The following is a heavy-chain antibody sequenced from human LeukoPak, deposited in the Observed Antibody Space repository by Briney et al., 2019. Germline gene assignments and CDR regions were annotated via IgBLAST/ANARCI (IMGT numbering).Heavy chain of an antibody. J-gene: IGHJ1*01. CDR2: ISSSSSTI. Sequence: GGSLRLSCAASGFTFSSYSMNWVCQAPGKGLEWVSYISSSSSTIYYADSVKGRFTISRDNAKNSLYLQMNSLRAEDTAVYYCARDLISSSWYEEYFQHWGQGTLVTVSS. V-gene: IGHV3-48*01. D-gene: IGHD6-13*01. CDR1: GFTFSSYS. CDR3: ARDLISSSWYEEYFQH.